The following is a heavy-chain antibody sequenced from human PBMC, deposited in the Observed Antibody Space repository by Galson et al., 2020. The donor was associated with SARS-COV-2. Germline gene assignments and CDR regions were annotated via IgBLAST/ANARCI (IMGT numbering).Heavy chain of an antibody. J-gene: IGHJ6*02. CDR3: ARRYCSGDSCYYGMDV. V-gene: IGHV3-9*01. Sequence: GGSLRLSCAASGFTFDDYGMHCVRQAPGKGLEWVSGISWNGGRIDYADSVKGRFTISRDNAKNSLYLQMNSLRAEDTALYYCARRYCSGDSCYYGMDVWGQGTTVTVSS. CDR1: GFTFDDYG. CDR2: ISWNGGRI. D-gene: IGHD2-15*01.